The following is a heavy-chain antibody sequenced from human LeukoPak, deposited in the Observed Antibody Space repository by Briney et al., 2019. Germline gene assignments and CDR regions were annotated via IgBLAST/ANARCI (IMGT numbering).Heavy chain of an antibody. Sequence: GGSLRLSCAASGFTFSSYGMHWVRQAPGKGLEWVAFIRYDGSNEYYTDSVKGRFTLSRGNSKNTLYLQMNSLRAEDTAVYYCAKDSAVSGSYPDASDIWGQGTMVTVSS. CDR2: IRYDGSNE. CDR1: GFTFSSYG. V-gene: IGHV3-30*02. D-gene: IGHD1-26*01. J-gene: IGHJ3*02. CDR3: AKDSAVSGSYPDASDI.